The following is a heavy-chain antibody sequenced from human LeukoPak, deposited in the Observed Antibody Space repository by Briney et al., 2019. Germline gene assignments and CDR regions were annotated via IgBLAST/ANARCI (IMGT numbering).Heavy chain of an antibody. V-gene: IGHV4-4*09. J-gene: IGHJ4*02. Sequence: SETLSLTCTVSGGSISSYYWSWIRQPPGKGLEWIGYIYTSGSTNYNPSLKSRVTISVDTSKNQFSLKLSSVTAADTAVYYCARQGDYYGSGDHFDSWGQGTLVTVSS. D-gene: IGHD3-10*01. CDR2: IYTSGST. CDR3: ARQGDYYGSGDHFDS. CDR1: GGSISSYY.